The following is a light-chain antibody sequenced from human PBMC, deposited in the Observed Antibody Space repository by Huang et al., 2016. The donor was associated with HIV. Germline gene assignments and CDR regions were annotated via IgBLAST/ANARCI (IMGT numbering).Light chain of an antibody. J-gene: IGKJ1*01. Sequence: DIQMTQSPSILPASVGDRVALTCRASQSVSTWLAWYQQKPGQPPKLLIYKSSTLESGLLSRFSGSVSWTEFTLTISSLQPDGFATDYCQQYNTLWTFGQGTKV. CDR3: QQYNTLWT. CDR2: KSS. CDR1: QSVSTW. V-gene: IGKV1-5*03.